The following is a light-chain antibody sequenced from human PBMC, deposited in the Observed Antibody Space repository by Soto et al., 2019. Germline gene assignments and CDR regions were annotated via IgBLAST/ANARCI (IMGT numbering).Light chain of an antibody. V-gene: IGLV2-14*01. CDR1: NRDVGSYNL. J-gene: IGLJ1*01. Sequence: QSVLTQPASVSGSPGQSITIACTGTNRDVGSYNLVSWYQQRPGEAPKLIISEVRNRPSGISYRFTGSKSGNTASLTISGLQAEDEADYYCCSYAGGPEVFGTGTKLTVL. CDR2: EVR. CDR3: CSYAGGPEV.